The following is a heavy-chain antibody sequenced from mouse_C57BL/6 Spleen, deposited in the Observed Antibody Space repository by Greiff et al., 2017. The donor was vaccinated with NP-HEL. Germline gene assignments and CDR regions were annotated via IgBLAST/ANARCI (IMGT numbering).Heavy chain of an antibody. CDR2: INPNYGTT. J-gene: IGHJ2*01. CDR3: ARWGDLSYFGY. CDR1: GYSFTDYN. Sequence: EVQGVESGPELVKPGASVKISCKASGYSFTDYNMNWVKQSNGKSLEWIGVINPNYGTTSYNQKFKGKATLTVDQSSSTAYMQLNSLTSEDSAVYDCARWGDLSYFGYWGQGTTLTVSS. V-gene: IGHV1-39*01.